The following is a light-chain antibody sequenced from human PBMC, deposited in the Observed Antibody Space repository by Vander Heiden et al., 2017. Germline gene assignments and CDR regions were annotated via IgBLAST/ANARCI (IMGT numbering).Light chain of an antibody. Sequence: LTQPASVSGSPGQSITISCTGTSSDVGGYNYVSWYQQHPGKAPKLMIYEVSNRPLGVSNRFSGSKSGNTASLTISGLQAEDDADYYCSSYTSSSTLAVFGTGTKVTVL. CDR2: EVS. J-gene: IGLJ1*01. CDR3: SSYTSSSTLAV. V-gene: IGLV2-14*01. CDR1: SSDVGGYNY.